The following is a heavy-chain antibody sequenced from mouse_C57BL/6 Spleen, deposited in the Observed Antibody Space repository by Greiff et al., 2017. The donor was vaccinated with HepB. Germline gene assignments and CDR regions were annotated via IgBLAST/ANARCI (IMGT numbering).Heavy chain of an antibody. V-gene: IGHV1-26*01. Sequence: VQLQQSGPELVKPGASVKISCKASGYTFTDYYMNWVKQSHGKSLEWIGDINPNNGGTSYNQKFKGKATLTVDKSSSTAYMELRSLTSEDSAVYYCARRGTTVVAKSYFDYWGQGTTLTVSS. CDR3: ARRGTTVVAKSYFDY. J-gene: IGHJ2*01. CDR1: GYTFTDYY. CDR2: INPNNGGT. D-gene: IGHD1-1*01.